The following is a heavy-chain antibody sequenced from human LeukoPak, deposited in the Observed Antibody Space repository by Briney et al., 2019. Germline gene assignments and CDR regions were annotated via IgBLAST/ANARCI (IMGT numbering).Heavy chain of an antibody. CDR1: GYSISSGYY. J-gene: IGHJ5*02. Sequence: SETLSLTCTVSGYSISSGYYWGWIRQPPGKGLEWIGSIYHSGSTNYNPSLKSRVTISVDTSKNQFSLKLSSVTAADTAVYYCAREVTYGSAPNWFDPWGQGTLVTVSS. CDR3: AREVTYGSAPNWFDP. D-gene: IGHD3-10*01. V-gene: IGHV4-38-2*02. CDR2: IYHSGST.